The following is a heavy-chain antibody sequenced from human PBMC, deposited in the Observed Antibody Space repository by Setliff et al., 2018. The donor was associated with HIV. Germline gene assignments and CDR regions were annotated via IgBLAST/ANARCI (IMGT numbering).Heavy chain of an antibody. V-gene: IGHV4-34*01. CDR1: AGSFSGYY. Sequence: SETLSLTCAVYAGSFSGYYWSWIRQPSGKGLEWIGEINHSGSTYHNPSLKSRVTISVDTSKNQFSLKLSYVTAADTAFYYCARQSPQIRYLDWLNAFDIWGQGTMVTVSS. CDR3: ARQSPQIRYLDWLNAFDI. CDR2: INHSGST. D-gene: IGHD3-9*01. J-gene: IGHJ3*02.